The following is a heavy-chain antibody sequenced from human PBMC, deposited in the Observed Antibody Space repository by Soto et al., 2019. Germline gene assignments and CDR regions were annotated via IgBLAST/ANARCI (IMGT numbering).Heavy chain of an antibody. CDR2: IYYSGST. V-gene: IGHV4-59*08. CDR3: ARHGSVNWNYGTYYMDV. Sequence: SETLSLTCTVSGGSISSYYWSWIRQPPGKGLEWIGYIYYSGSTNYNPSLKSRVTISVDTSKNQFSLKLSSVTAADTAVYYCARHGSVNWNYGTYYMDVWGKGTTVTVSS. D-gene: IGHD1-7*01. J-gene: IGHJ6*03. CDR1: GGSISSYY.